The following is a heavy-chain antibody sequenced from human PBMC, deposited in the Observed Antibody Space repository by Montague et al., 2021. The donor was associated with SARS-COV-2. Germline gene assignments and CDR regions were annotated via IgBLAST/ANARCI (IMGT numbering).Heavy chain of an antibody. CDR3: ARHYDQSARVDS. CDR1: GGSISSDY. CDR2: VYYRGNT. V-gene: IGHV4-59*08. Sequence: SETLSLTCTVSGGSISSDYWTWIRQPPGKGLEWIGFVYYRGNTYYNPSLRGRVTISVDTSSNHFSLTLSSVTAADTAIYYCARHYDQSARVDSWGQGTRVTVSS. J-gene: IGHJ4*02. D-gene: IGHD3-16*01.